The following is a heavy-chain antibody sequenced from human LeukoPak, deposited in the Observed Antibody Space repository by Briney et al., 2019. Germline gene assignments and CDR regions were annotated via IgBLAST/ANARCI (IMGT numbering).Heavy chain of an antibody. CDR3: AKGRVVAGSKSLTYHWFDP. V-gene: IGHV1-2*02. Sequence: ASVKVSCKASGYTFTGYYMHWVRQAPGQGLEWMGWINPNSGGTKYAQKFQGRVTMTRDTSITTAYMGLSRLRSDDTAVYYCAKGRVVAGSKSLTYHWFDPWGQGTLVTVSS. CDR1: GYTFTGYY. J-gene: IGHJ5*02. CDR2: INPNSGGT. D-gene: IGHD6-19*01.